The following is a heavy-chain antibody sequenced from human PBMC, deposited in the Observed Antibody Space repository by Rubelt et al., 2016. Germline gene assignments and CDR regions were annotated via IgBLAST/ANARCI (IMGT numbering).Heavy chain of an antibody. CDR3: ARGGDLALDY. CDR1: GYTFTSYG. Sequence: QVQLVQSGAEVKKPGASVKVSCKASGYTFTSYGISWVRQAPGQGLEWMGIINPSGGSTSYAQKFQGRVTMTRDTSTGTVYMGLSSLRSEDTAVYYCARGGDLALDYWGQGTLVTVSS. V-gene: IGHV1-46*01. CDR2: INPSGGST. J-gene: IGHJ4*02. D-gene: IGHD3-3*01.